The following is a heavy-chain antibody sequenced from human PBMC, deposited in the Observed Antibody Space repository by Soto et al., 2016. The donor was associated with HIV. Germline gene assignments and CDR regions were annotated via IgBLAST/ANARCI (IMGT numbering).Heavy chain of an antibody. V-gene: IGHV4-59*01. D-gene: IGHD6-13*01. J-gene: IGHJ6*03. CDR2: VYYSGST. CDR3: ARGGYSNSWYYYMDV. Sequence: QVQLQESGPGLVKPSETLSLTCTVSGGSISSYYWSWIRQPPGKGLEWIGYVYYSGSTNYNPSLKGRVAMSVDTSKKQLSLKVISMTAADTAVYYCARGGYSNSWYYYMDVWGRG. CDR1: GGSISSYY.